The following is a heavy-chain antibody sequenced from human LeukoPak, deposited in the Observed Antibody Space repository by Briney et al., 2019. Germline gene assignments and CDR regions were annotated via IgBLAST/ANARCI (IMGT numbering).Heavy chain of an antibody. CDR2: ISGSGGST. J-gene: IGHJ3*02. V-gene: IGHV3-23*01. CDR3: AKSLLVLYSFDAFDI. Sequence: PGGSLSLSCAASGFTFSSYAMSWVRQAPGKGLEWVSAISGSGGSTYYADSVKGRFTISRDNSKNTLYLQMNSLRAEDTAVYYCAKSLLVLYSFDAFDIWGQGTMVTVSS. D-gene: IGHD2-8*01. CDR1: GFTFSSYA.